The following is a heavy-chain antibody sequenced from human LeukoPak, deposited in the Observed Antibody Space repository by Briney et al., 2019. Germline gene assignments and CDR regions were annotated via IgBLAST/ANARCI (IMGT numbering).Heavy chain of an antibody. Sequence: SETLSLTCTVSGGSISNYYWSWIRQPPGKQLEWIGYIYYSGSTNYNPSLKSRVTISVDTSKNQFSLKLSSVTAADTAVYYCGRASSSGNFDYWGQGTLVTVSS. D-gene: IGHD6-6*01. CDR2: IYYSGST. CDR1: GGSISNYY. CDR3: GRASSSGNFDY. J-gene: IGHJ4*02. V-gene: IGHV4-59*01.